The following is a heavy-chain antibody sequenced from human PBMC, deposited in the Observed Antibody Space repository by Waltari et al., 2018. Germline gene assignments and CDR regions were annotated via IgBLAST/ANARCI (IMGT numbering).Heavy chain of an antibody. D-gene: IGHD3-3*01. CDR1: GGSIRSSY. CDR3: ARDRRYDFWSGNYYYYGMDV. CDR2: IYYRGST. Sequence: QVQLQESGPGLVKPSETLSLTCTVSGGSIRSSYWSWFRQPPGTGREWIGYIYYRGSTNYNPSLKSRVTISVDTSKNQFSLKLSSVTAADTAVYYCARDRRYDFWSGNYYYYGMDVWGQGTTVTVSS. V-gene: IGHV4-59*01. J-gene: IGHJ6*02.